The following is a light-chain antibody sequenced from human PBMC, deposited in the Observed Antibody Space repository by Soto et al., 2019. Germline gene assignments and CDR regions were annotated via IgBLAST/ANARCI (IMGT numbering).Light chain of an antibody. CDR2: TNN. V-gene: IGLV1-44*01. CDR3: AAWDGSLQTGV. CDR1: SSNIGSNI. J-gene: IGLJ3*02. Sequence: QSVLTQPPSASGTPGQRVTISCSGSSSNIGSNIVNWYQHLPGTAPKLLIYTNNQRPSGVPDRFSDSKSGTSASLAISGLQSEDEADYYCAAWDGSLQTGVFGGGTKVTVL.